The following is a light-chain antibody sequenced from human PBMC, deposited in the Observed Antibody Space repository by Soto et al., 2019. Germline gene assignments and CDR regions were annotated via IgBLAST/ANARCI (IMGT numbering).Light chain of an antibody. CDR1: QGIGVR. Sequence: IQMTQSTSSLSASIGDRVTITCRASQGIGVRLAWFQQKPGKAPQYLIQSASTLASGVPSRFSGSGSGTDFTLTISRLEPEDFAVYYCQQYGSFTVTFGQGTRLEI. J-gene: IGKJ5*01. CDR3: QQYGSFTVT. CDR2: SAS. V-gene: IGKV1D-16*01.